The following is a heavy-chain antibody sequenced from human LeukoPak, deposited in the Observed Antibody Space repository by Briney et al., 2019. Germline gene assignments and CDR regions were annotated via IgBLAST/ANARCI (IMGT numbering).Heavy chain of an antibody. CDR2: VYYSGST. CDR1: GGSISNYY. Sequence: SETLSLTCTVSGGSISNYYWSWIRQPPGKGLEWIGYVYYSGSTNYNPSLKSRDTISVDTSENQFSLKLNSVTAADTAVYYCARGFSGYYSFDYWGQGTLVTVSS. V-gene: IGHV4-59*01. CDR3: ARGFSGYYSFDY. J-gene: IGHJ4*02. D-gene: IGHD3-22*01.